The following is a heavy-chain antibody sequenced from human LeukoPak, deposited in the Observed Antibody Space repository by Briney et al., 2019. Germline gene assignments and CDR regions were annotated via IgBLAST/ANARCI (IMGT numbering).Heavy chain of an antibody. J-gene: IGHJ6*03. D-gene: IGHD2-8*01. CDR1: GYTFSGYY. Sequence: GASVKVSCKASGYTFSGYYMHWVRQAPGQGLEWMGWINPNSGGTYYAQKFQGRVTMTRDTSISTAYMELSRLRSDDTAVYYCARDHCTNGVCYSDYYYMDVWGKGTTVTVSS. V-gene: IGHV1-2*02. CDR3: ARDHCTNGVCYSDYYYMDV. CDR2: INPNSGGT.